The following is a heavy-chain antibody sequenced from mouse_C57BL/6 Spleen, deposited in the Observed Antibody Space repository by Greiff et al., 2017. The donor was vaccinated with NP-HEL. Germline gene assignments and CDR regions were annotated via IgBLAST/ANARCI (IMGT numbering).Heavy chain of an antibody. Sequence: EVMLVESGGGLVKPGGSLKLSCAASGFTFSDYGMHWVRQAPEKGLEWVAYISSGSSTIYYADTVKGRFTISRDNAKNTLFLQMTSLRSEETAMYYCARPDYYGSRVSYDYAMDYWGQGTSVTVSS. CDR2: ISSGSSTI. CDR1: GFTFSDYG. J-gene: IGHJ4*01. V-gene: IGHV5-17*01. D-gene: IGHD1-1*01. CDR3: ARPDYYGSRVSYDYAMDY.